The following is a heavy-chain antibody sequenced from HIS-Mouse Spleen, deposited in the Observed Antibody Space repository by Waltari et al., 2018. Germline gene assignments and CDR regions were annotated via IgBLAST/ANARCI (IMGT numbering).Heavy chain of an antibody. J-gene: IGHJ5*02. CDR3: ARERRGPGWFDP. CDR2: IKQDGSEK. Sequence: EVQLVESGGGLVQPGGSLRLPCAASGFPVSSYWMSWVSQGPGKGLEWVDNIKQDGSEKYYVDSVKGRFTISRDNAKNSLYLQMNSLRAEDTAVYYCARERRGPGWFDPWGQGTLVTVSS. V-gene: IGHV3-7*01. CDR1: GFPVSSYW. D-gene: IGHD5-12*01.